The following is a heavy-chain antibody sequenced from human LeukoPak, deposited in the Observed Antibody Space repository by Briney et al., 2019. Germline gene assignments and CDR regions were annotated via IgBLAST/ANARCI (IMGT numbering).Heavy chain of an antibody. CDR1: GYTFTGYY. D-gene: IGHD1-1*01. J-gene: IGHJ3*02. CDR3: ARVGLELYDAFDI. Sequence: ASVKVSCKASGYTFTGYYMHWVRQAPGQGLEWMGWINPSSGGTNYAQKFQGRVTMTRDTSISTAYMELSRLRSDDTAVYYCARVGLELYDAFDIWGQGTMVTVSS. V-gene: IGHV1-2*02. CDR2: INPSSGGT.